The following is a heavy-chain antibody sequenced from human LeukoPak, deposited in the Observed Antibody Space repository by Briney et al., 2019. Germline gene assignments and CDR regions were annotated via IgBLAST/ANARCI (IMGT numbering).Heavy chain of an antibody. CDR2: MSSGSRYI. Sequence: GGSPRPSRTASGFTLTTLAMTWVRQASRKGRGWNPAMSSGSRYIHYAEPVRGRFTISRDNTRNSLYLAMNNLRAEDTAIYHCARDRPTGASRIFVVQWGQGTPVTVSS. V-gene: IGHV3-21*06. CDR1: GFTLTTLA. D-gene: IGHD2-15*01. CDR3: ARDRPTGASRIFVVQ. J-gene: IGHJ4*02.